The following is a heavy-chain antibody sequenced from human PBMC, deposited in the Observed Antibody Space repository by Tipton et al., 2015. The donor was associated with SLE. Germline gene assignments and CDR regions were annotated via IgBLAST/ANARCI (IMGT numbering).Heavy chain of an antibody. CDR3: ASGDCSGGSCYFDY. J-gene: IGHJ4*02. D-gene: IGHD2-15*01. CDR2: IYYSGST. CDR1: GGSISSSSYY. Sequence: LRLSCTVSGGSISSSSYYWGWIRQPPGKGLEWIGCIYYSGSTYYNPSLKSRVTISVDTSKNQFSLKPSSVTAADTAVYYCASGDCSGGSCYFDYWGQGTLVTVSS. V-gene: IGHV4-39*07.